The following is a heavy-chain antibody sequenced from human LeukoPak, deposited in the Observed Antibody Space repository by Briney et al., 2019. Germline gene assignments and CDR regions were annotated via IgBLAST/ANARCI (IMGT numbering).Heavy chain of an antibody. D-gene: IGHD6-13*01. CDR2: IYYTGST. Sequence: SETLSLTCTVSGGSISTYYWSWLRQPPGKGLEWIGFIYYTGSTNYNPSLKSRVTISVDTSKNQFSLKLSSVTAADTAVYYCASHGCSSSWPAFDYWGQGTLVTVSS. CDR3: ASHGCSSSWPAFDY. CDR1: GGSISTYY. V-gene: IGHV4-59*01. J-gene: IGHJ4*02.